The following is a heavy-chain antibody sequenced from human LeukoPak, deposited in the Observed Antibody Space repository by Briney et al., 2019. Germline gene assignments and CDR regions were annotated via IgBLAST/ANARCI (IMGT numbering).Heavy chain of an antibody. CDR3: ARERTRYFDWLLSNWFDP. D-gene: IGHD3-9*01. CDR1: GYTFTGYY. CDR2: INPNSGGT. V-gene: IGHV1-2*06. Sequence: GASVTVSCKASGYTFTGYYMHWVRQAPGQGLEWMGRINPNSGGTNYAQKFQGRVTMTRDTSISTAYMELSRLRSDDTAVYYCARERTRYFDWLLSNWFDPWGQGTLVTVSS. J-gene: IGHJ5*02.